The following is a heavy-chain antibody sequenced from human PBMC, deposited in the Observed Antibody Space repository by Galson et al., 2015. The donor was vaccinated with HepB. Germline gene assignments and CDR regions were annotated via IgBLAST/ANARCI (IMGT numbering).Heavy chain of an antibody. Sequence: SVKASCKASGYTFTSYGISWVRQAPGQGLEWMGWISAYNGNTNYAQKLQGRVTMTTDTSTSTAYMELRSLRSDDTAVYYCARGDDEVAGNFCFDYWGQGTLVTVSS. D-gene: IGHD6-19*01. V-gene: IGHV1-18*01. CDR3: ARGDDEVAGNFCFDY. CDR2: ISAYNGNT. CDR1: GYTFTSYG. J-gene: IGHJ4*02.